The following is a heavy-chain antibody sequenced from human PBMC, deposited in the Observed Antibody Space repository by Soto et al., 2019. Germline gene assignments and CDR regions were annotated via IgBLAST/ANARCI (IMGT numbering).Heavy chain of an antibody. CDR1: GFTFSSYS. Sequence: EVQLVESGGGLGKPGGSLRLSCAASGFTFSSYSMNWVRQAPGKGLEWVSSISSSSSYIYYADSVKGRFTISRDNAKNSLYLQMNSLRAEDTAVYYCARHCSGGSCYNHFDYWGQGTLVTVSS. CDR3: ARHCSGGSCYNHFDY. CDR2: ISSSSSYI. J-gene: IGHJ4*02. D-gene: IGHD2-15*01. V-gene: IGHV3-21*01.